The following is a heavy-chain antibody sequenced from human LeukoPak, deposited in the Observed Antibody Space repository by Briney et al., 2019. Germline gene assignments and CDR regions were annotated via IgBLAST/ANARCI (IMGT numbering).Heavy chain of an antibody. CDR1: GFTFSSYA. Sequence: GGPLRLSCAASGFTFSSYAMSWVRQAPGKGLEWVSSISSSSSYIYYADSVKGRFTISRDNAKNSLYLQMNSLRAEDTAVYYCAREGGYGDYVFDYWGQGTLVTVSS. J-gene: IGHJ4*02. V-gene: IGHV3-21*01. D-gene: IGHD4-17*01. CDR3: AREGGYGDYVFDY. CDR2: ISSSSSYI.